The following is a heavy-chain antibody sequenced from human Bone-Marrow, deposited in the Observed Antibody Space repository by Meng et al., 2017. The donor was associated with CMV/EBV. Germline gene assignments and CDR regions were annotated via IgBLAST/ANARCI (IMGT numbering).Heavy chain of an antibody. V-gene: IGHV1-69*10. CDR1: GGTFSSYA. CDR2: IIPMLGIA. J-gene: IGHJ6*02. Sequence: SVKVSCKASGGTFSSYAINWVRQAPGQGLEWMGGIIPMLGIANYAQNFPDRVTITADKSTSTAYMELSSLRSEDTAVYYCARSLDGMDVWGQGTTVTVSS. CDR3: ARSLDGMDV.